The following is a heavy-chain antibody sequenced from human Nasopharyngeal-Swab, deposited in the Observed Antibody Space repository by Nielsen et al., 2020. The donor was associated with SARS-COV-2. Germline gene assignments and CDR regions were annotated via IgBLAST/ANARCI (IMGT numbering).Heavy chain of an antibody. CDR1: GGSFSGYY. CDR2: INHSGST. J-gene: IGHJ4*02. V-gene: IGHV4-34*01. CDR3: ARGGGATRFDY. Sequence: SETLSLTCAVYGGSFSGYYWSWIRQPPGKGLEWIGEINHSGSTNYNPSLKSRVTISVDTSKNQFSLKLSSVTAADTAVYYWARGGGATRFDYWGQGTLVTAPQ. D-gene: IGHD1-26*01.